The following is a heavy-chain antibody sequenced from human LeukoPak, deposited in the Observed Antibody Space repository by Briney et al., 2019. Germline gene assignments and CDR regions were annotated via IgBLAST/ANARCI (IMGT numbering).Heavy chain of an antibody. CDR2: ISSVGGST. Sequence: GGCLSLSCLAAGFTFSIYAMRCVRQAPGRGLEYVSAISSVGGSTYYGDSVEGRFTNSRDNPNNTLYLQMSSLGAEDTAGYYCLETYNSSRPALLCWRRGTLVTVSS. CDR3: LETYNSSRPALLC. D-gene: IGHD6-13*01. V-gene: IGHV3-64D*06. CDR1: GFTFSIYA. J-gene: IGHJ4*02.